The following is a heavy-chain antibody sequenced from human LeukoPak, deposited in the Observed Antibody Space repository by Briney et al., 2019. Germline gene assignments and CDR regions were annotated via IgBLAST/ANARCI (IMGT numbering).Heavy chain of an antibody. CDR2: VHYSGST. J-gene: IGHJ6*02. V-gene: IGHV4-59*01. CDR3: ARGGAAGHNYYYYGMDV. D-gene: IGHD6-13*01. CDR1: GGSISTYY. Sequence: SETLSLTCTVSGGSISTYYWSWIRQPPGKGLEWLGYVHYSGSTNYNPSLKSRVTISVDTSKNQFSLKLSSVTAADTAVYYCARGGAAGHNYYYYGMDVWGQGTTVTVSS.